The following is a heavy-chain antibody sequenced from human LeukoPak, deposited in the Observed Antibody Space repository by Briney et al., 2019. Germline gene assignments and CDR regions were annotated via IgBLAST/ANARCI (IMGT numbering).Heavy chain of an antibody. CDR3: ATAAGGPTDYYYYGMDV. D-gene: IGHD6-13*01. J-gene: IGHJ6*02. V-gene: IGHV1-46*01. CDR1: GYTFTSCY. CDR2: INPSGGST. Sequence: ASVKVSCKASGYTFTSCYMHWVRQAPGQGLEWMGIINPSGGSTSYAQKFQGRVTMTRDTSTSTVYMELSSLRSEDTAVYYCATAAGGPTDYYYYGMDVWGQGTTVTVSS.